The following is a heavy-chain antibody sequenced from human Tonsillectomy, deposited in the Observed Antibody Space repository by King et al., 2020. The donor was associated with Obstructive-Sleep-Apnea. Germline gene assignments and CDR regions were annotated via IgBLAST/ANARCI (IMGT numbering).Heavy chain of an antibody. V-gene: IGHV4-31*03. D-gene: IGHD3-16*01. CDR2: IYDTGTT. Sequence: QLQESGPGLVKPSQTLSLTCSVSGDSFNSGAFYWGWIRQVPGKGLEWLGYIYDTGTTYYNPSLESRLTILVDTSQSQFSLKLRSVTAADTAVYFCARVRHQGDFVDYWGQGSLVGVSS. J-gene: IGHJ4*02. CDR3: ARVRHQGDFVDY. CDR1: GDSFNSGAFY.